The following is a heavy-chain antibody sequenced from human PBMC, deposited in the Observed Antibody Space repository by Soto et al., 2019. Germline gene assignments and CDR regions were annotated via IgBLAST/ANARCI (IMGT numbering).Heavy chain of an antibody. CDR2: IYYGGST. CDR1: GDSISTYY. CDR3: ARPGRDWGYLDD. Sequence: QVQLQESGPGLVKPSETLSLTCTVSGDSISTYYWTWIRQSPGKGLEWIAFIYYGGSTNYNPSLKSRFTISVDTSKNQFSLKLNSVTAADTAVYYCARPGRDWGYLDDWGQGTLVTVAS. D-gene: IGHD7-27*01. V-gene: IGHV4-59*08. J-gene: IGHJ4*02.